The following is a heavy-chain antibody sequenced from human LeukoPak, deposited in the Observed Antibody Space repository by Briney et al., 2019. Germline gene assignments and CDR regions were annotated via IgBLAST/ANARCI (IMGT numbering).Heavy chain of an antibody. D-gene: IGHD2-2*01. CDR3: ARGPSTGAFDI. V-gene: IGHV1-2*02. J-gene: IGHJ3*02. Sequence: ASVKVSCKASGYTFTDYFIHWVRQAPGQGLEWMGWINPGNGDANSGQKLQGRVTMTRDTSISTVYMELARLTSDDTAVYYCARGPSTGAFDIWGQGTMVSVSS. CDR2: INPGNGDA. CDR1: GYTFTDYF.